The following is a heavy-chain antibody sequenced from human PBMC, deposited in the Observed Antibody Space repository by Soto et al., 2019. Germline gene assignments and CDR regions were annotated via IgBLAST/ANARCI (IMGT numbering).Heavy chain of an antibody. CDR2: ISWNSGSI. J-gene: IGHJ4*02. CDR3: AKDMGYDLSPLGYFDY. Sequence: EVQLVESGGGLVQPGRSLRLSCAASGFTFDDYAMHWVRQAPGKGLEWVSGISWNSGSIGYADSVKGRFTISRDNAKNSLYLQMNSLRSEETALYYCAKDMGYDLSPLGYFDYWGQGTLVTVSS. D-gene: IGHD5-12*01. V-gene: IGHV3-9*01. CDR1: GFTFDDYA.